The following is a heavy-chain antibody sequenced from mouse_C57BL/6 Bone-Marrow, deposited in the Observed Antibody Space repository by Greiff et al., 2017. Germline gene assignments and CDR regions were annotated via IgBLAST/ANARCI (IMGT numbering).Heavy chain of an antibody. D-gene: IGHD1-1*01. CDR2: IHPNSGST. V-gene: IGHV1-64*01. Sequence: QVQLKEPGAELVKPGASVKLSCKASGYTFTSYWMHWVKQRPGQGLEWIGMIHPNSGSTNYNEKFKSKATLTVDKSSSTAYMQLSSLTSEDSAVYYCAREEGLDTTVVVPFDYWGQGTTLTVSS. CDR1: GYTFTSYW. J-gene: IGHJ2*01. CDR3: AREEGLDTTVVVPFDY.